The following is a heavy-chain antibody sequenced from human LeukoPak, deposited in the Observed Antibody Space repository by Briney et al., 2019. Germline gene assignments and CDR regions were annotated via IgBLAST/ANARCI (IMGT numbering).Heavy chain of an antibody. CDR2: IKQDGSEK. D-gene: IGHD2-2*01. Sequence: PGGSLRLSCAASGFTFSSYWMSWVRQAPGKGLEWVANIKQDGSEKYYVDSVKGRFTISRDNAKNSLYLQMNSLRAEETAVYYCARYYCSSTSCYSAWFDPWGQGTLVTVSS. V-gene: IGHV3-7*03. J-gene: IGHJ5*02. CDR3: ARYYCSSTSCYSAWFDP. CDR1: GFTFSSYW.